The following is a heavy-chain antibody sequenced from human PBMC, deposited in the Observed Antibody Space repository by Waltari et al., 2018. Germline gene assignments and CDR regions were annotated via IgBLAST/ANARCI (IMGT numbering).Heavy chain of an antibody. J-gene: IGHJ4*02. D-gene: IGHD3-22*01. V-gene: IGHV4-38-2*01. CDR2: IYHSGST. CDR3: ARLNDSSGYPYYFDY. Sequence: QVQLQESGPGLVKPSETLSLTCAVSGYSISSGYYWGWIRQPPGKGLEWIGSIYHSGSTYYNPSLKSRVTISVDTSKNQFSLKLSSVTAADTAVYYCARLNDSSGYPYYFDYWGQGTLVTVSS. CDR1: GYSISSGYY.